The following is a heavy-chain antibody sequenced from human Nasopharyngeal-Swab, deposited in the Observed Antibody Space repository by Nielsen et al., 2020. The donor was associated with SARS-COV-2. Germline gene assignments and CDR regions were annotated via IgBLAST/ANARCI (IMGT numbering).Heavy chain of an antibody. CDR2: IYYSGST. V-gene: IGHV4-39*01. Sequence: GSLRLSCTVSGGSISSSSYYWGWIRQPPGKGLEWIGSIYYSGSTYYNPSLKSRVTISVDTSKNQFSLRLNSMTAADTAVYYCARQLSGNYQAYFDFWGQGSLAAVSS. CDR3: ARQLSGNYQAYFDF. D-gene: IGHD3-10*01. J-gene: IGHJ4*02. CDR1: GGSISSSSYY.